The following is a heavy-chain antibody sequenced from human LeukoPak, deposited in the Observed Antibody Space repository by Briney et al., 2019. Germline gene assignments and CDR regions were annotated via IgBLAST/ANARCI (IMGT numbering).Heavy chain of an antibody. CDR1: GGTFSSYA. CDR3: ARGQGGLRLGELSFHYFDY. Sequence: ASVKVSCKASGGTFSSYAISWVRQAPGQGLEWMGGIIPIFGTANYAQKFQGRVTITADESTSTAYMELSSLRSEDTAVYYCARGQGGLRLGELSFHYFDYWGQGTLVTVSS. V-gene: IGHV1-69*13. CDR2: IIPIFGTA. J-gene: IGHJ4*02. D-gene: IGHD3-16*02.